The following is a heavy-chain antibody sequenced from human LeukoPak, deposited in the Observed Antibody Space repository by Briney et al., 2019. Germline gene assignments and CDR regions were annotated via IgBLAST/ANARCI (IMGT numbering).Heavy chain of an antibody. CDR2: ISSSSSTI. Sequence: QAGGSLRLSCAASGFTFSSYAMSWVRQAPGKGLEWVSYISSSSSTIYYADSVKGRFTISRDNAKNSLYLQMNSLRDEDTAVYYCARDSAGWLQTSHDYWGQGTLVTVSS. J-gene: IGHJ4*02. CDR1: GFTFSSYA. CDR3: ARDSAGWLQTSHDY. V-gene: IGHV3-48*02. D-gene: IGHD5-12*01.